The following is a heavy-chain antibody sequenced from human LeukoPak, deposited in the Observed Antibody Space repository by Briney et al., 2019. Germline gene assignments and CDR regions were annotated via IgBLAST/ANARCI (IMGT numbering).Heavy chain of an antibody. V-gene: IGHV4-59*12. Sequence: PSETLSLTCTVSGVSISSYYWSWIRQPPGKGLEWIGYIYYSRSTNYNPSLKSRVTISVDTSKNQFSLKVSSVTAADTAVYYCARGSPADYWGQGTLVTVSS. CDR3: ARGSPADY. CDR1: GVSISSYY. J-gene: IGHJ4*02. CDR2: IYYSRST.